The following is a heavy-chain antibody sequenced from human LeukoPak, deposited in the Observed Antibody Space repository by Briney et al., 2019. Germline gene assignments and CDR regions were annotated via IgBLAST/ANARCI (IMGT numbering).Heavy chain of an antibody. D-gene: IGHD5-24*01. CDR2: IRYDGSDK. CDR3: AKGKDRYNSGAIS. CDR1: GFTFSWYG. Sequence: PGGSLRLSCVASGFTFSWYGMHWVRQAPGKGREWVSFIRYDGSDKYYGVSVGGRFTISRDNSENTLYLQMNSLRGEDTAVYYCAKGKDRYNSGAISWGQGTLVTVSS. V-gene: IGHV3-30*02. J-gene: IGHJ5*02.